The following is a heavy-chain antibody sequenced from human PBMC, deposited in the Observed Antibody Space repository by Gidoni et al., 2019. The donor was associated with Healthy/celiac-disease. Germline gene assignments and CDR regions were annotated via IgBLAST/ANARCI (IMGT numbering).Heavy chain of an antibody. CDR1: GGSISSGGYY. V-gene: IGHV4-31*03. J-gene: IGHJ4*02. CDR3: ARDGRPGGFDY. Sequence: QVQLQESGPGLVKPSQTLSLPCTVPGGSISSGGYYWSWIRQHPGKGLEWIGYIYYSGSTYYNPSLKSRVTISVDTSKNQFSLKLSSVTAADTAVYYCARDGRPGGFDYWGQGTLVTVSS. D-gene: IGHD1-1*01. CDR2: IYYSGST.